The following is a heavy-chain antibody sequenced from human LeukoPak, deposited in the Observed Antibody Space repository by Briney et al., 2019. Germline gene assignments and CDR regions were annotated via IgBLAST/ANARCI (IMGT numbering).Heavy chain of an antibody. V-gene: IGHV4-59*01. CDR2: IYYSGST. J-gene: IGHJ4*02. CDR3: ATWSISRSSFDY. D-gene: IGHD3-3*02. Sequence: PSETLSPTCTVSGGSISSYYRSWIRQPPGKGLEWIGYIYYSGSTNYNPSLKSRVTISVDTAKNQFSLKLSSVTAADTAVYYCATWSISRSSFDYWGQGTLVTVSS. CDR1: GGSISSYY.